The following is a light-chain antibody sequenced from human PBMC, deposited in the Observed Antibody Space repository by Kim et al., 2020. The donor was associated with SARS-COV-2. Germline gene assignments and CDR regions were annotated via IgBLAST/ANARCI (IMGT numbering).Light chain of an antibody. J-gene: IGLJ2*01. V-gene: IGLV3-19*01. Sequence: ALGPTVRITGQGDSLRSYYASWYQQKPGQAPVLVIYGKNNRPSGIPDRFSGSSSGNTASLTITGAQAEDEADYYCNSRDSSGNHLVFGGGTQLTVL. CDR2: GKN. CDR1: SLRSYY. CDR3: NSRDSSGNHLV.